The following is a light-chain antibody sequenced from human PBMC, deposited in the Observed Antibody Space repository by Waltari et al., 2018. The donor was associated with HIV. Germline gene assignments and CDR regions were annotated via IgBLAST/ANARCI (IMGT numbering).Light chain of an antibody. CDR1: GCNIGTNS. Sequence: QSVSPQTNSASGGPGQRVTISCSGSGCNIGTNSVFCYHHLPGAAPRLLLYGNHQRPSGVPDRFSASKSDTSASLAISGLRSEDEGDYYCAIWSDSLTGWVFGGGTKVTVL. V-gene: IGLV1-47*01. CDR3: AIWSDSLTGWV. J-gene: IGLJ3*02. CDR2: GNH.